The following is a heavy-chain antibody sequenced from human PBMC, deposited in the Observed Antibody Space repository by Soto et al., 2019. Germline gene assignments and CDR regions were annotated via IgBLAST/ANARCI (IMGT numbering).Heavy chain of an antibody. J-gene: IGHJ3*02. D-gene: IGHD3-3*01. V-gene: IGHV1-18*04. CDR2: NSAYNGNT. CDR3: ARVLITIFGVVIPGAFDI. Sequence: ASVKVSCKASGYTFTSYGISWGRQAPGQGLEWMGWNSAYNGNTNYAQKLQGRVTMTTDTSTSTASMELRSLRSDDTAVYYCARVLITIFGVVIPGAFDIGGQGTMVTV. CDR1: GYTFTSYG.